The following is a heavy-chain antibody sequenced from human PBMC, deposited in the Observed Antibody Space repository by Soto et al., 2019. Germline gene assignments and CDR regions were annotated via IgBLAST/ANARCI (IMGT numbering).Heavy chain of an antibody. V-gene: IGHV4-39*01. CDR1: GGSISSSSFY. CDR3: ARHTLIVGRLHGFDM. D-gene: IGHD3-22*01. CDR2: IYSSGYT. Sequence: SETLSLTCSVSGGSISSSSFYWGWVRQPPGKGLEWIASIYSSGYTYYNPSLKSRVTISIDTSKNQFSLKLSSVTAADTAVFYCARHTLIVGRLHGFDMWGQGTMVTVSS. J-gene: IGHJ3*02.